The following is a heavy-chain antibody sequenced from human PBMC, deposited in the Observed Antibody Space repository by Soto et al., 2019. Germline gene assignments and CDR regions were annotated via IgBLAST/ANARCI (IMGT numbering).Heavy chain of an antibody. CDR1: GFIFSSYA. Sequence: GGSLRLSCAASGFIFSSYAMHWVRQAPGKGLEWVAVISFDGKIKYSADFMKGRFTISRDNSRNTLSLQMNSLRPDDTAVYYCARDPSYCSGEMCLYYLDYWGQGTLVTVSS. V-gene: IGHV3-30*04. CDR3: ARDPSYCSGEMCLYYLDY. J-gene: IGHJ4*02. CDR2: ISFDGKIK. D-gene: IGHD2-15*01.